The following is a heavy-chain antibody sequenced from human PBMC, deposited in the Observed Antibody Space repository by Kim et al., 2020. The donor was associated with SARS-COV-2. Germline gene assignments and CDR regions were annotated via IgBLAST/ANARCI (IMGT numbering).Heavy chain of an antibody. Sequence: NPSLKSRVTISVDTSKNQFSLKLSSVTAADTAVYYCAGGDYSSSWYYFDYWGQGTLVTVSS. CDR3: AGGDYSSSWYYFDY. V-gene: IGHV4-34*01. J-gene: IGHJ4*02. D-gene: IGHD6-13*01.